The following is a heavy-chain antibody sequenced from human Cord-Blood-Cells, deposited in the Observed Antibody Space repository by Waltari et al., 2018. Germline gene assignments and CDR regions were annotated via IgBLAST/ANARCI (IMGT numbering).Heavy chain of an antibody. CDR3: ARGLVYDSSGYYYYYGMDV. CDR1: GGSISRGGYY. CDR2: IYYSGST. Sequence: QVQLPVSGPGLVKPSQTLSLPCTVSGGSISRGGYYWSWIRQHPGKGLAWIGYIYYSGSTYYNPSLKSRVTISVDTSKNQFSLKLSSVTAADTAVYYCARGLVYDSSGYYYYYGMDVWGQGTTVTVSS. J-gene: IGHJ6*02. D-gene: IGHD3-22*01. V-gene: IGHV4-31*03.